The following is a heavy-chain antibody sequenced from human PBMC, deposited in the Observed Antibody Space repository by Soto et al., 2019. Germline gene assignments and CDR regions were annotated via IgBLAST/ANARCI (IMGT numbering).Heavy chain of an antibody. CDR2: ISYDGSNK. Sequence: QVQLVESGGGVVQPGRSLRLSCAASGFTFSSYGMHWVRQAPGKGLEWVAVISYDGSNKYYADSVKGRFTISRDNSKNTLYLQMNSLRAEDTAVYYCAKDFIQQLVAYYYYGMDVWGQGTTVTVSS. D-gene: IGHD6-13*01. J-gene: IGHJ6*02. V-gene: IGHV3-30*18. CDR1: GFTFSSYG. CDR3: AKDFIQQLVAYYYYGMDV.